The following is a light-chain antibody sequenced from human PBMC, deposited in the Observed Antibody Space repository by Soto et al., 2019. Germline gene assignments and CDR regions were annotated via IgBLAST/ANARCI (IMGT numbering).Light chain of an antibody. CDR3: QQYSDWPLT. CDR2: GAS. V-gene: IGKV3-15*01. J-gene: IGKJ4*01. CDR1: QTLYNN. Sequence: EIVMTQSPATLFASTGERATLSCRASQTLYNNLAWYQQKLGQAPRLLIYGASARATDIPARFSGSGSGTEFTLTISGLQSEDFAIYYCQQYSDWPLTFGGGTKVEIK.